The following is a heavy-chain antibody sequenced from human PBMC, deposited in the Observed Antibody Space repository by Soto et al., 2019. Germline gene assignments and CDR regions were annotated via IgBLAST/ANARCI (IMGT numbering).Heavy chain of an antibody. V-gene: IGHV4-31*03. CDR3: ARDLGYCITTNCYRVFDF. CDR1: GGSINSGGYF. D-gene: IGHD2-2*03. CDR2: IYSSGTT. J-gene: IGHJ4*02. Sequence: PSETLSLTCTVSGGSINSGGYFWSWIRQHPGRGLEHIGNIYSSGTTYYNPSLKSRVTISVDAFKNQFSLTLSSVTAADTAVYYCARDLGYCITTNCYRVFDFWGQGTLVTVSS.